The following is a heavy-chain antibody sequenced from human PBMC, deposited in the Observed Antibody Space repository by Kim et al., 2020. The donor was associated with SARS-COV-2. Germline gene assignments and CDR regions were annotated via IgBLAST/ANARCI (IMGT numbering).Heavy chain of an antibody. V-gene: IGHV3-11*04. D-gene: IGHD3-10*01. J-gene: IGHJ4*02. CDR3: ARGYYGSGSYYVFDY. Sequence: DSGKGRFTISRDNAKNSLYLQMNSLRAEDTAVYYCARGYYGSGSYYVFDYWGQGTLVTVSS.